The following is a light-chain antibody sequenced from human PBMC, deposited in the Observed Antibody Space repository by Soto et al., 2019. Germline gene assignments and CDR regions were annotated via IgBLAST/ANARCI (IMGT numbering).Light chain of an antibody. Sequence: DIVLTQSPGTLSLSPGERATLSCRASQSVNSNYLAWYQQKPGQAPRLLIFGASTRATGISDRFRGSGSGTDFTLTISSLEPEDFAVYYCQQRTSWPTFGGGTKVEIK. J-gene: IGKJ4*01. CDR1: QSVNSNY. CDR2: GAS. V-gene: IGKV3D-20*02. CDR3: QQRTSWPT.